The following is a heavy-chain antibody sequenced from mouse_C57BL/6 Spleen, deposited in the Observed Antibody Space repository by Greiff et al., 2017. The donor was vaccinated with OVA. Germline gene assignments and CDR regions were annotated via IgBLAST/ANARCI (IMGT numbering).Heavy chain of an antibody. D-gene: IGHD1-1*01. CDR2: IRLKSDNYAT. CDR3: TAPVVAPGFAY. Sequence: EVKVEESGGGLVQPGGSMKLSCVASGFTFSNYWMNWVRQSPEKGLEWVAQIRLKSDNYATHYAESVKGRLTISKDDSKSSVYLQMNNLRAEDTGIYYCTAPVVAPGFAYWGQGTLVTVSA. J-gene: IGHJ3*01. CDR1: GFTFSNYW. V-gene: IGHV6-3*01.